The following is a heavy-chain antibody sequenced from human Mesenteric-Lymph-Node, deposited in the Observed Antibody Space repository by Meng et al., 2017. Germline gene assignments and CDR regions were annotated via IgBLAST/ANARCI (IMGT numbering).Heavy chain of an antibody. CDR3: VRGDWFDP. V-gene: IGHV7-4-1*04. Sequence: QVQLVQTGSELKKPGASVKVSCKASGSTLTTYAMNWVRQAPGQGLEWMGWINTNTGNPTYAQGFTGRFVFSLDTSVNMAYLQITSLKAEDTAVYYCVRGDWFDPWGQGTLVTVSS. CDR2: INTNTGNP. CDR1: GSTLTTYA. J-gene: IGHJ5*02.